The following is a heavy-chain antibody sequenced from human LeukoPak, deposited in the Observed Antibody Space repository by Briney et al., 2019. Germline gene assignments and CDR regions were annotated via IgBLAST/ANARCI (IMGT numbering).Heavy chain of an antibody. CDR2: INHSGST. CDR3: ARGTIAVAGN. D-gene: IGHD6-19*01. Sequence: SETLSLTCAVYGGSFSGYYWSWIRQPPGKGLEWIGEINHSGSTNYNPSLKRRVTISVDTSKNQFSLKLSSVTAADTAVYYCARGTIAVAGNWGQGTLVTVSS. J-gene: IGHJ4*02. CDR1: GGSFSGYY. V-gene: IGHV4-34*01.